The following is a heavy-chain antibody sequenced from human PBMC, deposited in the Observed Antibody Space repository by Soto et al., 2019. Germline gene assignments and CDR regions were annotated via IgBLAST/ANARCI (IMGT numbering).Heavy chain of an antibody. V-gene: IGHV3-66*01. CDR3: ARDDSGFSGSHYIDYFNY. CDR1: GFTVSSNY. Sequence: GGSLRLSCAASGFTVSSNYMSWVRQAPGEGLEWVSVIYSGGSTYYADSVKGRFTISRDNSKNTLYLQMNSLRTEDTAVYYCARDDSGFSGSHYIDYFNYWGQGALVTVSS. J-gene: IGHJ4*02. CDR2: IYSGGST. D-gene: IGHD1-26*01.